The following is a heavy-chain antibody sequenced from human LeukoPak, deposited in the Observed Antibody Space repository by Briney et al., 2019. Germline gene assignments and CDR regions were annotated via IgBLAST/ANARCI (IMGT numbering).Heavy chain of an antibody. CDR1: GGFISSSSYY. CDR3: ARGWDTAMVTVH. J-gene: IGHJ4*02. V-gene: IGHV4-39*07. CDR2: IYYSGST. Sequence: SETLSLTCTVSGGFISSSSYYWGWIRQPPGKGLEWIGSIYYSGSTYYNPSLKSRVTISVDTSKNQFSLKLSSVTAADTAVYYCARGWDTAMVTVHWGQGTLVTVSS. D-gene: IGHD5-18*01.